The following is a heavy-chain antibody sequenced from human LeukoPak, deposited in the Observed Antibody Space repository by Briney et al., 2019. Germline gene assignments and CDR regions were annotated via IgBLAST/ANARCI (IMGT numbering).Heavy chain of an antibody. CDR2: IYHSGST. CDR1: GVSITSYY. D-gene: IGHD3-9*01. Sequence: SETLSLTCTVSGVSITSYYWSWIRQPPGKGLEWIGSIYHSGSTNDNPSLKSRVTTSVDTSKNQFSLKLSSVTAADTAVYYCARAFTYYDILTGYYEPHTILDYWGQGTLVTVSS. V-gene: IGHV4-59*12. CDR3: ARAFTYYDILTGYYEPHTILDY. J-gene: IGHJ4*02.